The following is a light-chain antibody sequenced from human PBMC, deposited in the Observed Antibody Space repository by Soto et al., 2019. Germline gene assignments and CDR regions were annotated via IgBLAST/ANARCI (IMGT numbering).Light chain of an antibody. Sequence: QSVLTQPASVSGSPGQSITISCTGTSSDVGGYNYVSWYQQHPGKAPKLIIYEVSNRPSGVSNRFSGSKSGNTASLTISGLQAEDEADYYWNSYTSKSTGVFGSGTKVTVL. CDR2: EVS. CDR1: SSDVGGYNY. J-gene: IGLJ1*01. V-gene: IGLV2-14*01. CDR3: NSYTSKSTGV.